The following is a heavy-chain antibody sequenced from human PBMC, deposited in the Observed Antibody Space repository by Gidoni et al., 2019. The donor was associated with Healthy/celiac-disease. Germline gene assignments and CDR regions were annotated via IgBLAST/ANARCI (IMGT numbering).Heavy chain of an antibody. V-gene: IGHV3-48*02. CDR2: ISSSSSTI. CDR3: ARESYYYDSSGYRFNWYFDL. CDR1: GFTFSSYS. Sequence: EVQLVESGGGLVQPGGSLRLSCAASGFTFSSYSMNWVRQAPGKGLEWVSYISSSSSTIYYADSVKGRFTISRDNAKNSLYLQMNSLRDEDTAVYYCARESYYYDSSGYRFNWYFDLWGRGTLVTVSS. J-gene: IGHJ2*01. D-gene: IGHD3-22*01.